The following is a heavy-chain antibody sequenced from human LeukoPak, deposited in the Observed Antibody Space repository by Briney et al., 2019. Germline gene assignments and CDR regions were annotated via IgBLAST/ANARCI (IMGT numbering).Heavy chain of an antibody. Sequence: GGSLRLSCAASGFTFSSYAMHWVRQAPGKGLEWVAVISYDGSNKYYADSVKGRFTTSRDNSKNTLYLQMNSLRAEDTAVYYCAREPAAFFDIWGQGTMVTVSS. CDR2: ISYDGSNK. J-gene: IGHJ3*02. CDR1: GFTFSSYA. D-gene: IGHD2-2*01. V-gene: IGHV3-30-3*01. CDR3: AREPAAFFDI.